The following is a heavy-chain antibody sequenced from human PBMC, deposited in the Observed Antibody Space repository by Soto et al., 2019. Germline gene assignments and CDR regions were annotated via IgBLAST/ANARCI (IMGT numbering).Heavy chain of an antibody. V-gene: IGHV3-21*01. CDR1: GVTFSSYS. J-gene: IGHJ4*01. CDR3: AREDYSNFDY. Sequence: PGGSLRLSCAASGVTFSSYSMNWVRQAPGKGLEWVSSISSSSSYIYSADSVKGRFTISRDNAKNSLYLQMNSLRAEDTAVYYCAREDYSNFDYWGHGT. CDR2: ISSSSSYI. D-gene: IGHD4-4*01.